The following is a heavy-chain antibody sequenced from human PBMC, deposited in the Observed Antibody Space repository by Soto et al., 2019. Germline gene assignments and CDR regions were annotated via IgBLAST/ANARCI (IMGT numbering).Heavy chain of an antibody. CDR1: GCTFSSYA. V-gene: IGHV3-30-3*01. CDR2: ISYDGSNK. J-gene: IGHJ4*02. Sequence: GGALRLSCAASGCTFSSYAMHWVRQAPGKGLEWVAVISYDGSNKYYPDSVKGRFTISRDNSKNTLYLQMNSLRAEDTAVYYCARVSGYDFWSADYWGQGTLVTVSS. CDR3: ARVSGYDFWSADY. D-gene: IGHD3-3*01.